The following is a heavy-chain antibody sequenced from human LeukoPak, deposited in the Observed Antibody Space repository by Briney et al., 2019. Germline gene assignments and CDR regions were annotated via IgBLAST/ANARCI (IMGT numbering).Heavy chain of an antibody. CDR3: ARAEPGIAAAYYYYYYMDV. Sequence: ASVKVSCKASGYTFTSYGISWVRQAPGQGLEWMGWISAYNGNTNYAQKLQGRVTMTTDTSTSTAYMELRSLRSDDTAVYYCARAEPGIAAAYYYYYYMDVWGKGTTVTVSS. V-gene: IGHV1-18*01. CDR2: ISAYNGNT. CDR1: GYTFTSYG. D-gene: IGHD6-13*01. J-gene: IGHJ6*03.